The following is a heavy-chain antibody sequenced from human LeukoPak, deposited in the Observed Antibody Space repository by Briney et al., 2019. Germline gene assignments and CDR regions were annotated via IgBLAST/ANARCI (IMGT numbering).Heavy chain of an antibody. D-gene: IGHD2-15*01. J-gene: IGHJ4*02. CDR1: GGSVSSGSAY. CDR3: ARVYCTGGNCYHFDY. CDR2: IYTSGTT. V-gene: IGHV4-61*02. Sequence: SQPLSLTCTVSGGSVSSGSAYWSWIRQPAGKGLECIGRIYTSGTTDYNPSLKGRVTISLDTSKNQVSLRLTSVTAAHTAVYYCARVYCTGGNCYHFDYWGQGTLVTVSS.